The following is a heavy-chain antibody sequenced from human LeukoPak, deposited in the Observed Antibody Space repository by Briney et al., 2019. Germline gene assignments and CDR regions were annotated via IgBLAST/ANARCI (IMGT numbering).Heavy chain of an antibody. D-gene: IGHD6-6*01. Sequence: PSETLSLTCTVSGGSISSSSYYWGWIRQPPGKGLEWIGSIYYSGSTYYNPSLKSRVTISVDTSKNQFSLKLSSVTAADTAVYYCASLYSSSSIIDYWGQGTLVTVSS. CDR2: IYYSGST. J-gene: IGHJ4*02. CDR1: GGSISSSSYY. CDR3: ASLYSSSSIIDY. V-gene: IGHV4-39*01.